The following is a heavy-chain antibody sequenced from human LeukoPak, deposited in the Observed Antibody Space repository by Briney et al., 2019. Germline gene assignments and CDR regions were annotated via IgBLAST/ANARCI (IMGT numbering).Heavy chain of an antibody. V-gene: IGHV3-7*01. CDR1: GFTFSSYW. D-gene: IGHD2-2*01. CDR3: ARGCPYQLRMGDAFDI. J-gene: IGHJ3*02. Sequence: PGGSLRLSCAASGFTFSSYWMSWVRQAPGKGLEWVANIKQDGSEKYYVDSVKGRFTISRDNAKNSLYLQMNSLRAEDTAVYYCARGCPYQLRMGDAFDIWGQGTMVTVSS. CDR2: IKQDGSEK.